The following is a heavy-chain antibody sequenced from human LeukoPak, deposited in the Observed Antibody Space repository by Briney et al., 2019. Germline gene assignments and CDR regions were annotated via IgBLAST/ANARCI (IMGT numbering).Heavy chain of an antibody. V-gene: IGHV3-15*01. CDR2: IKSKTDGETT. CDR3: TTDLGTYYHGSQRLIPIDY. Sequence: GGSLRLSCAASGFTFSSYAMSWVRQAPGKGLEWIGRIKSKTDGETTNYAEPVRGRFTISRDDSKSAVYLQMNSLKIVDTAVYYCTTDLGTYYHGSQRLIPIDYWGQGTLVTVSS. J-gene: IGHJ4*02. CDR1: GFTFSSYA. D-gene: IGHD3-10*01.